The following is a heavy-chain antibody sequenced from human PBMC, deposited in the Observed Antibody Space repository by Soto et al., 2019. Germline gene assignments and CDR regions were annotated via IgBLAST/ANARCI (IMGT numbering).Heavy chain of an antibody. CDR1: GDSVSSNSAA. CDR3: ARDALCGSSCHQVFDY. Sequence: QSQTLSLTCAISGDSVSSNSAAWNWIRQSPSRGLEWLGRTYYRSKWYNDYAVSVKSRITINPDTSKNQFSLQLNSVTPEDTAVYYCARDALCGSSCHQVFDYWGQGTLVTVSS. V-gene: IGHV6-1*01. D-gene: IGHD6-13*01. CDR2: TYYRSKWYN. J-gene: IGHJ4*02.